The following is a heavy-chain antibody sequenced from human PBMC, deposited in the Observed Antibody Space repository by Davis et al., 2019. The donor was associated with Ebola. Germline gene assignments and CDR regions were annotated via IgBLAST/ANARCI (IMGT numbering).Heavy chain of an antibody. CDR3: ARGTCITGTTCYYGMDV. V-gene: IGHV3-30*03. CDR2: ISPDGSDK. J-gene: IGHJ6*04. Sequence: GGSLRLSCAASGISFSHYAMFWVRQAPGKVMEWVAVISPDGSDKNYADSGKGRFTISRDNSKNTLDLQMNSLRDEDTAVYYCARGTCITGTTCYYGMDVWGKGTTVTVSS. D-gene: IGHD1-7*01. CDR1: GISFSHYA.